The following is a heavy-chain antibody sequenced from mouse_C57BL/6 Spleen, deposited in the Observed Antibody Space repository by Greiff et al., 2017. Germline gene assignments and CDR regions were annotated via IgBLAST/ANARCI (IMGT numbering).Heavy chain of an antibody. CDR2: IWGGGST. J-gene: IGHJ1*03. D-gene: IGHD1-1*01. V-gene: IGHV2-2*01. CDR1: GFSLTSYG. CDR3: ARNGGSSFHWYFDV. Sequence: VKVVESGPGLVQPSQCLSITCTVSGFSLTSYGVHWVRQSPGKGLEWLGVIWGGGSTDYNAAFISRLSISKDNSKSQVFFKMNSLQADDTAIYYCARNGGSSFHWYFDVWGTGTTVTVSS.